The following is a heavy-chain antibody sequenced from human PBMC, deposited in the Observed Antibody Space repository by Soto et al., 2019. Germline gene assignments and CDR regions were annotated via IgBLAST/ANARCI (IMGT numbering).Heavy chain of an antibody. Sequence: QVQLQESGPGLVKPSQTLSLTCTVSGGSISSGGYYWSWIRQHPGKGREWIGYIYYSGSTYYNPSLKSRVTISVDTSKNQFSLKLSSVTAADTAVYYCARSLIVVAAPGWFDPWGQGTLVTVSS. CDR1: GGSISSGGYY. CDR3: ARSLIVVAAPGWFDP. J-gene: IGHJ5*02. D-gene: IGHD3-22*01. CDR2: IYYSGST. V-gene: IGHV4-31*03.